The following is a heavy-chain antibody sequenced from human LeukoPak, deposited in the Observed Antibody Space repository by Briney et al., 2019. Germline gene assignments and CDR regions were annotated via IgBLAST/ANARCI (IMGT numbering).Heavy chain of an antibody. J-gene: IGHJ3*02. CDR1: GGSISSGGYS. CDR3: ARGKMTTVTGEAFDI. D-gene: IGHD4-17*01. Sequence: PSETLSLTCAVSGGSISSGGYSWSWIRQPPGKGLEWIGYIYHSGSTYYNPSLKSRVTISVDRSKNQFSLKLSSVTAADTAVYYCARGKMTTVTGEAFDIWGQATMVTVSS. CDR2: IYHSGST. V-gene: IGHV4-30-2*01.